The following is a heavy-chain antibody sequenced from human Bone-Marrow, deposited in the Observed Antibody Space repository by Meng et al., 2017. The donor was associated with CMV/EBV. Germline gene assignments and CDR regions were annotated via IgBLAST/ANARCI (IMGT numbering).Heavy chain of an antibody. CDR3: AKRGRSLYNYIVVVPAADGPFDY. CDR2: ISGSGGST. V-gene: IGHV3-23*01. D-gene: IGHD2-2*01. CDR1: GFSFDDYG. Sequence: GESLKISCAASGFSFDDYGMSWVRQAPGKGLEWVSAISGSGGSTYYADSVKGRFTISRDNSKNTLYLQMNSLRAEDTAVYYCAKRGRSLYNYIVVVPAADGPFDYWGQGTLVTVSS. J-gene: IGHJ4*02.